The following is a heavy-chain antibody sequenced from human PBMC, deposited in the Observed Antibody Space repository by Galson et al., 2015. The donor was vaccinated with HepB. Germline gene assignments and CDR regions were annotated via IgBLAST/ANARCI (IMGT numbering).Heavy chain of an antibody. CDR3: ATDPRGYCSSTSCYEPGGV. CDR1: GYTLTELS. V-gene: IGHV1-24*01. D-gene: IGHD2-2*01. Sequence: SVKVSCKVSGYTLTELSMHWVRQAPGKGPEWMGGFDPEDGETIYAQKFQGRVTMTEDTSTDIAYMELSSLRSEDTAVYYCATDPRGYCSSTSCYEPGGVWGKGTTVTVSS. J-gene: IGHJ6*04. CDR2: FDPEDGET.